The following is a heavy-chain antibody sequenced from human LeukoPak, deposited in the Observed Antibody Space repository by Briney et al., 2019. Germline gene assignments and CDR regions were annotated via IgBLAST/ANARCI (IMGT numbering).Heavy chain of an antibody. D-gene: IGHD3-10*01. Sequence: PSETLSLTCTVSGGSISSSSYYWGWIRQPPGKGLEWIGSIYYSGSTYYNPSLKSRVTISVDTSKNQFSLKLSSVTAADTAVYYCARHSTADYYGSGSYYTAGFDYWGQGTLVTVSS. CDR3: ARHSTADYYGSGSYYTAGFDY. CDR1: GGSISSSSYY. V-gene: IGHV4-39*01. J-gene: IGHJ4*02. CDR2: IYYSGST.